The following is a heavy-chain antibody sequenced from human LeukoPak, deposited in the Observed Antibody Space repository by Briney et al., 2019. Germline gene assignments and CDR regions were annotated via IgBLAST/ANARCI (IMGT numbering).Heavy chain of an antibody. CDR3: ARWNYDLWSGYYALFDY. CDR2: INPNSGGT. V-gene: IGHV1-2*06. CDR1: GYTFTGYY. Sequence: ASVKVSCKASGYTFTGYYMHWVRQAPGQGLEWMGRINPNSGGTNYAQKFQGRVTMTRDTSISTAYMELSRLRSDDTAVYYCARWNYDLWSGYYALFDYWGQGTLVTVSS. D-gene: IGHD3-3*01. J-gene: IGHJ4*02.